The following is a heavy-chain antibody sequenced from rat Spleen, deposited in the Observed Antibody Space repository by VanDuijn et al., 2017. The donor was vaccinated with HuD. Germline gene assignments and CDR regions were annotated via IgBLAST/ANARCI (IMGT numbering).Heavy chain of an antibody. V-gene: IGHV7-7*01. CDR2: IRNKANGYTT. CDR1: GFTFTDFY. CDR3: ARRLMDA. J-gene: IGHJ4*01. Sequence: EVKLLESGGGLVQPGGSMRLSCAASGFTFTDFYMNWIRQPAGKAPEWLGFIRNKANGYTTEYNPSVKGRFTISRDNTQNMLYLQMNTLRAEDTATYYCARRLMDAWGQGASVTVSS.